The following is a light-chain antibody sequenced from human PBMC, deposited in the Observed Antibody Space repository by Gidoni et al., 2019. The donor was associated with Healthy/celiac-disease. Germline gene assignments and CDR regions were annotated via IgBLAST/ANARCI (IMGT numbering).Light chain of an antibody. CDR2: AAS. CDR3: QQANSFPPLFT. CDR1: PGISSW. J-gene: IGKJ3*01. Sequence: DIQMTQSPSSVSASVGDRVTITCRASPGISSWLAWYQQKPGKAPKLLIYAASSLQSGVPSRFSGSGSGTDFTLTISSLQPEDFATYYCQQANSFPPLFTFGPGTKVDIK. V-gene: IGKV1-12*01.